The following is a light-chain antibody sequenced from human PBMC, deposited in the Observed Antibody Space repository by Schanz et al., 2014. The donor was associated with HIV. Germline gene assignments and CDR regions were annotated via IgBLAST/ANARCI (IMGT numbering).Light chain of an antibody. CDR2: GAS. J-gene: IGKJ3*01. CDR1: QSVSSN. V-gene: IGKV3-20*01. Sequence: ENVLTQSPGTLALSPGERATLSCRASQSVSSNLAWYQQKPGQAPRLLIYGASSRATGIPDRFSGSGSGTDFTLTISRLEPEDFAVYYCQHYGSSFGPGTKVDIK. CDR3: QHYGSS.